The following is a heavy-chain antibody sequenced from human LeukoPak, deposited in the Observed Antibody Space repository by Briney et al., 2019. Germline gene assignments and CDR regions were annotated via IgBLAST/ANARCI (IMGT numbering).Heavy chain of an antibody. V-gene: IGHV3-20*04. CDR2: ISWSGGNT. J-gene: IGHJ4*02. CDR3: ARDGYYDSSGYKFDY. D-gene: IGHD3-22*01. CDR1: GFTFDDYG. Sequence: PGGSLRLSCAASGFTFDDYGMSWVRQAPGKGLEWVSGISWSGGNTGYADSVKGRFTISRDNAKNSLYLQMNSLRAEDTAVYYCARDGYYDSSGYKFDYWGQGTLVTVSS.